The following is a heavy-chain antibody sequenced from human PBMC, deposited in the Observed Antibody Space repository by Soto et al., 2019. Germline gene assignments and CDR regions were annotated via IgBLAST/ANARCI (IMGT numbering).Heavy chain of an antibody. CDR2: IKQDGSEK. V-gene: IGHV3-7*05. J-gene: IGHJ6*02. CDR3: ARCRGYYDILTGYFATYYYYGMDV. D-gene: IGHD3-9*01. Sequence: EVQLVESGGGLVQPGGSLRLSCAASGFTFSSYWMSWVRQAPGKGLEWVANIKQDGSEKYYVDSVKGRFNISRDNAKNSLYLQMNSLIAEDTAVYYCARCRGYYDILTGYFATYYYYGMDVWGQGTTVTVSS. CDR1: GFTFSSYW.